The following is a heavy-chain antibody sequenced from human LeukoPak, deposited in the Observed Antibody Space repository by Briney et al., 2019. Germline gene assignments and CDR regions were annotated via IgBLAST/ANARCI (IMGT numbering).Heavy chain of an antibody. CDR3: AKCSTSAYTTGWCNWIDP. CDR2: TVSRGTT. V-gene: IGHV3-23*01. Sequence: GGSLRLSCVAPGFTFTSDAMNWVRQAPGKGLEWVSSTVSRGTTQYADSVKGRFTVSRDTSKNTLYLQMNSLRADDTAVYYCAKCSTSAYTTGWCNWIDPWGQGTLVTVSS. J-gene: IGHJ5*02. D-gene: IGHD6-19*01. CDR1: GFTFTSDA.